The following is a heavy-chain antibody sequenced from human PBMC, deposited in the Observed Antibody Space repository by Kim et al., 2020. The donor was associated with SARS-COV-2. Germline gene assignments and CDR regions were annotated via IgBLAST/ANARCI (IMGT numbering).Heavy chain of an antibody. CDR3: ARDTPIGSYYYGSGSYNYYGMDV. CDR2: IIPIFGTA. Sequence: SVKVSCKASGGTFSSYAISWVRQAPGQGLEWMGGIIPIFGTANYAQKFQGRVTITADESTSTAYMELSSLRSEDTAVYYCARDTPIGSYYYGSGSYNYYGMDVWGQGTTVTVSS. D-gene: IGHD3-10*01. V-gene: IGHV1-69*13. CDR1: GGTFSSYA. J-gene: IGHJ6*02.